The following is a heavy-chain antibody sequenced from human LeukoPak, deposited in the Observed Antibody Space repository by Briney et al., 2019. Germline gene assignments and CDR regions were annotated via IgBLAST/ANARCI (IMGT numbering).Heavy chain of an antibody. V-gene: IGHV3-21*01. Sequence: PGGSLRFSCAASGFTFSSFSMDWVRQAPGKGLEWVSSISGSSRYIYYADSVKGRFTISRDNAKNSLYLQMNSLRADDTAVYYCAREVGRSAALWGQGTLVTVSS. CDR1: GFTFSSFS. CDR2: ISGSSRYI. J-gene: IGHJ4*02. D-gene: IGHD6-13*01. CDR3: AREVGRSAAL.